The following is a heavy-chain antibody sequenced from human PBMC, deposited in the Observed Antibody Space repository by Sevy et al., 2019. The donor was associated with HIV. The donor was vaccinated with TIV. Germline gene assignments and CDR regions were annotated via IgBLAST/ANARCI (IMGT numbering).Heavy chain of an antibody. CDR2: IFHTGST. V-gene: IGHV4-30-2*01. CDR3: ARAAATVTTVTHFDY. D-gene: IGHD4-17*01. J-gene: IGHJ4*02. CDR1: GGSISSGGYS. Sequence: SETLSLTCAVSGGSISSGGYSWNWIRQPPGEGLEWIGYIFHTGSTYYNPSLKSRATISVDRSKNQFSLQLSSVTATDTAIYYCARAAATVTTVTHFDYWGQGTLVTVSS.